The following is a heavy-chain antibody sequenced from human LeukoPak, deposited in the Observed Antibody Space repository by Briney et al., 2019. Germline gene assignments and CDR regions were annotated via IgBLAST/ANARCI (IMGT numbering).Heavy chain of an antibody. D-gene: IGHD6-19*01. CDR1: GFTFSSYS. CDR3: ARRALAGMVDY. V-gene: IGHV3-21*01. J-gene: IGHJ4*02. CDR2: ISSSSSYI. Sequence: GGSLRLSCAVSGFTFSSYSMNWVRQAPGKGLEWVSSISSSSSYIYYADSVKGRFTISRDNAKNSLYLQMSSLRAEDTAVYYCARRALAGMVDYWGQGTLVTVSS.